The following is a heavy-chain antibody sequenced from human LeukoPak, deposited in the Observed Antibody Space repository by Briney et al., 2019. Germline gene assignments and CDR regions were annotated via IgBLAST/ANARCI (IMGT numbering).Heavy chain of an antibody. V-gene: IGHV4-59*01. CDR1: GGSISSYY. Sequence: PSGTLSLTCTVSGGSISSYYWSWIRQPPGKGLEWIGYIYYSGSTNYNPSLKSRVTISVDTSKNQFSLKLSSVTAADTAVYYCARYTYYYDSSGYPAGAFDIWGQGTMVTVSS. CDR3: ARYTYYYDSSGYPAGAFDI. D-gene: IGHD3-22*01. J-gene: IGHJ3*02. CDR2: IYYSGST.